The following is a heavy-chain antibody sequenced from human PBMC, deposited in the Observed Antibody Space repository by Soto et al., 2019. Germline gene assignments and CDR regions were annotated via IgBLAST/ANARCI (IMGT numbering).Heavy chain of an antibody. Sequence: QITLKESGPTLVKPTQTLTLTCTFSGFSLSTSGVVVCWIRQPPGKALEWLALIYWDDDKRYSPSLKSRLTITKDTSKTPVVLTMTNMDPGDTATYYCAHRRGGYCSGGSCYDWFDPWGQGTLVTVSS. CDR2: IYWDDDK. V-gene: IGHV2-5*02. D-gene: IGHD2-15*01. CDR3: AHRRGGYCSGGSCYDWFDP. CDR1: GFSLSTSGVV. J-gene: IGHJ5*02.